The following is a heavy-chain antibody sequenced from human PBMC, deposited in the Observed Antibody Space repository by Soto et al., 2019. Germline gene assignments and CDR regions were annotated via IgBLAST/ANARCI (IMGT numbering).Heavy chain of an antibody. CDR1: GYTFTSYG. V-gene: IGHV1-18*01. D-gene: IGHD2-8*01. Sequence: ASVKVSCKASGYTFTSYGLSWVRQAPGQGLEWMGWISAYNGNTNYAQKLQGRVTMTTDTSTSTAYMELRSLRSDDTAVYFCALESPLLNHGVCYTCAFDIWG. J-gene: IGHJ3*02. CDR3: ALESPLLNHGVCYTCAFDI. CDR2: ISAYNGNT.